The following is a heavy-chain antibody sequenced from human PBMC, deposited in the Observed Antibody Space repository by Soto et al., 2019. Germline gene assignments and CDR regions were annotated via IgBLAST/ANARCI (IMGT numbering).Heavy chain of an antibody. CDR2: ISAYNGNT. CDR3: ASDFSGYGDFSGPPDY. D-gene: IGHD4-17*01. CDR1: GYTFTSYG. Sequence: ASVKVSCKASGYTFTSYGISWVRQAPGQGLEWMGWISAYNGNTNYAQKLQGRVTMTTDTSTSTAYMELRSLRSDDTAVYYCASDFSGYGDFSGPPDYWGQGTLVTVSS. J-gene: IGHJ4*02. V-gene: IGHV1-18*01.